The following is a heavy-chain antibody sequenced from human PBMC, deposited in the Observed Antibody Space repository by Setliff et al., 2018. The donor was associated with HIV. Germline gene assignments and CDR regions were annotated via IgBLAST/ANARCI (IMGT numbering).Heavy chain of an antibody. J-gene: IGHJ4*02. V-gene: IGHV3-11*04. CDR3: SRDAYDSSGYYYRLDY. CDR2: ISTSGRTV. CDR1: GFTFSDYY. D-gene: IGHD3-22*01. Sequence: PGGSLRLSCAASGFTFSDYYMSWIRQAPGEVLEWVSFISTSGRTVCYADSVKGRFTISRDNAKNSLYLQKNSLRAEDTAVYYCSRDAYDSSGYYYRLDYWGQGTLVTVSS.